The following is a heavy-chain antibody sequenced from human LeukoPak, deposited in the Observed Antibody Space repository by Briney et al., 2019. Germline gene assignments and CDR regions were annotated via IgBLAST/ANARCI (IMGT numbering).Heavy chain of an antibody. CDR3: TRNQAVAGNHGAMDI. CDR1: GYSISSINF. J-gene: IGHJ3*02. Sequence: SETLSLTCAVSGYSISSINFWGWIRQPPGKGLEWIGYIYYSGSAYYNTSLNSRVTMSVDTSKNHFSLKLSSVTAVETAVYYCTRNQAVAGNHGAMDIWGQGTTVIVSS. V-gene: IGHV4-28*01. CDR2: IYYSGSA. D-gene: IGHD6-19*01.